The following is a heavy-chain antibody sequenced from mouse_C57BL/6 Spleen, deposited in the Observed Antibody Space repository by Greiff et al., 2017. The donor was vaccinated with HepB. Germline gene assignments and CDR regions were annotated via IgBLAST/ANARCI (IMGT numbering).Heavy chain of an antibody. CDR3: ARSETFITTRAMDY. CDR1: GYTFTSYW. CDR2: IDPNSGGT. D-gene: IGHD1-1*01. Sequence: VQLQQSGAELVKPGASVKLSCKASGYTFTSYWMHWVKQRPGRGLEWIGRIDPNSGGTKYNEKFKSKATLTVDKPSSTAYMQLSSLTSEDSAVYYCARSETFITTRAMDYWGQGTSVTVSS. J-gene: IGHJ4*01. V-gene: IGHV1-72*01.